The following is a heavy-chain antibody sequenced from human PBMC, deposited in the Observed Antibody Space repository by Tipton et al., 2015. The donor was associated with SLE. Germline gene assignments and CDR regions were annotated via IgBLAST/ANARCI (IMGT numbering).Heavy chain of an antibody. J-gene: IGHJ4*02. CDR2: IYTSGST. D-gene: IGHD6-19*01. CDR1: GGSISSGSYY. V-gene: IGHV4-61*09. Sequence: TLSLTCTVSGGSISSGSYYWSWIRQPAGKGLEWIGYIYTSGSTNYNPSLKSRVTISVDTSKNQFSLKLSSVTAADTAVYYCASGSGSYWGQGTLVTVSS. CDR3: ASGSGSY.